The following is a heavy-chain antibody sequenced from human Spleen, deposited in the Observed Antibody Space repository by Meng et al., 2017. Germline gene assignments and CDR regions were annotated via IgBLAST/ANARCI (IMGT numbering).Heavy chain of an antibody. J-gene: IGHJ4*02. CDR1: GYTFTGYY. D-gene: IGHD2-21*02. V-gene: IGHV1-2*06. Sequence: ASVKVSCKASGYTFTGYYINWVRQAPGQGLEWMGRINPDNGGTYSAQKFQGRVTMTRDTSIRTAYMELSSLKSDDTAVYYCARLYGGDRNDYWGQGTLVTVSS. CDR3: ARLYGGDRNDY. CDR2: INPDNGGT.